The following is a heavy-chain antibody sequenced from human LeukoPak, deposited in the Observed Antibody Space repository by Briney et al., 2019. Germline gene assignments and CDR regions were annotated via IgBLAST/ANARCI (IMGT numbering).Heavy chain of an antibody. Sequence: GASVKVSFKASGYTFTDYYMHWMRQAPGQGLEWMGWINPKSGGANSAQKFQGRVTMTRDTSISTAYMELGRLRSDDTAMYYCARDYIAMAGTGFDYWGQGTLVTVSS. CDR1: GYTFTDYY. D-gene: IGHD6-19*01. J-gene: IGHJ4*02. CDR2: INPKSGGA. CDR3: ARDYIAMAGTGFDY. V-gene: IGHV1-2*02.